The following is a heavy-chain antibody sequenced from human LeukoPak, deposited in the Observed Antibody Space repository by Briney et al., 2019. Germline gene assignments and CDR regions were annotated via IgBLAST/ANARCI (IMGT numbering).Heavy chain of an antibody. CDR3: AREHTPFGSGCTAAY. V-gene: IGHV3-48*01. J-gene: IGHJ4*02. D-gene: IGHD6-19*01. CDR1: GFTFSSYG. Sequence: VGSLRLSCAASGFTFSSYGMNWVRQAPGKGLEWVSYISPSSSTIYYADSVKGRFTISRDNAKNSLYLQMNSLRAEDTAVYYCAREHTPFGSGCTAAYWGQGTLVTVSS. CDR2: ISPSSSTI.